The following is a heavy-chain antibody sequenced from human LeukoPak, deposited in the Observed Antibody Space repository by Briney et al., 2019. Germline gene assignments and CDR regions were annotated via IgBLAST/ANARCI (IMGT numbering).Heavy chain of an antibody. Sequence: SETLSLTCTVSGYSISSGYYWGWIRQPPGKGLEWIGSIYHSGSTYYNPSLKSRVTISVDTSKNQFSLKLRSVTAADTAVYYCAREKIGYYDGSGRGWFDPWGQGTLVTVSS. CDR2: IYHSGST. V-gene: IGHV4-38-2*02. D-gene: IGHD3-22*01. CDR3: AREKIGYYDGSGRGWFDP. J-gene: IGHJ5*02. CDR1: GYSISSGYY.